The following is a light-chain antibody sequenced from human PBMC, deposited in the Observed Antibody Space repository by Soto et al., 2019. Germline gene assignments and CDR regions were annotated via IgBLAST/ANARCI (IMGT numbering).Light chain of an antibody. CDR1: QSVSSSY. J-gene: IGKJ2*01. CDR2: GAS. CDR3: QQDGSSPYT. Sequence: EIVLTQSPGTLSLSPGERATLSCRASQSVSSSYLAWYQQKPGQAPRLLIYGASSRATGIPDRFSGSGSGTGFTLTMSRLEPEDFAVYYCQQDGSSPYTFGQGTKLEIK. V-gene: IGKV3-20*01.